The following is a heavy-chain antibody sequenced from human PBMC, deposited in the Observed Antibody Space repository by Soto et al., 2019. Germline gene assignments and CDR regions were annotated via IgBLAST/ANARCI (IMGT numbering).Heavy chain of an antibody. D-gene: IGHD6-19*01. J-gene: IGHJ4*02. Sequence: PGGSLRLCCEASGFTFSCYWMSWVRQAPGKGLQWVANVRQDGSQKYLVDSVKGRFTISRDNAKNSMYLQMNSLRAEDTAVYYCLRDGSSGWHFDSWGQGTLVPVSS. CDR1: GFTFSCYW. V-gene: IGHV3-7*01. CDR3: LRDGSSGWHFDS. CDR2: VRQDGSQK.